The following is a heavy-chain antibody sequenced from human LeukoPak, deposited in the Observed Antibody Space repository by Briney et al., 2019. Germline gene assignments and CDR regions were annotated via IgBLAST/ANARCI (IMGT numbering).Heavy chain of an antibody. CDR3: AKGTGFGEPLYGMDV. J-gene: IGHJ6*02. CDR2: ISSTGGTI. Sequence: GGSLRLSCAASGFTFRNYLMNWVRQAPGKGLEWVSFISSTGGTIYYADSVKGRFTISRDNSKDTLYLQMNSLGAEDTAVYYCAKGTGFGEPLYGMDVWGQGTTVTVSS. D-gene: IGHD3-10*01. CDR1: GFTFRNYL. V-gene: IGHV3-23*01.